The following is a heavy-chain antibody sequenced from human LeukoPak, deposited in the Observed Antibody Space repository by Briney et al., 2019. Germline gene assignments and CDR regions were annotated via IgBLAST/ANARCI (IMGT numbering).Heavy chain of an antibody. J-gene: IGHJ4*02. CDR3: AKERKEVVLLWFGELGY. CDR2: ISGSGAGT. D-gene: IGHD3-10*01. Sequence: GGSLRLPCAASGFTFSSYAMSWVRQAPGRGLEWVSAISGSGAGTYYADSVKGRFTISRDNSKNTLYLQMNSLRAEDTAVYSCAKERKEVVLLWFGELGYWGQGTLVTVSS. CDR1: GFTFSSYA. V-gene: IGHV3-23*01.